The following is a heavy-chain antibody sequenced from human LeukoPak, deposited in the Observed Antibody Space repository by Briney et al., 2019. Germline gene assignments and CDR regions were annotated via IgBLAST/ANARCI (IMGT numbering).Heavy chain of an antibody. D-gene: IGHD6-19*01. Sequence: SETLSLTCTVSGGSISTYYWSWIRQPAGKGLEWIGRIYTSGSTNYNPSLKSRVTMSVDTSKNQFSLKLSSVTAADTAVYYCARHSSSGWYVGYYFDYWGQGTLVTVSS. CDR2: IYTSGST. V-gene: IGHV4-4*07. J-gene: IGHJ4*02. CDR1: GGSISTYY. CDR3: ARHSSSGWYVGYYFDY.